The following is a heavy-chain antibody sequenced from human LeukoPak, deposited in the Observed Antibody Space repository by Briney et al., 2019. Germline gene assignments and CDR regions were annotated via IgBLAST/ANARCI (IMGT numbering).Heavy chain of an antibody. Sequence: ASVKVSCKASGYTFTCYYMHWVRQAPGQGLEWMGRINPNSGGTNYAQKFQGRVTMTRDTSISTAYMELSRLRSDDTAVYYCGRASRVVYSGSYFYMYWGQGTLVTVSS. CDR1: GYTFTCYY. CDR3: GRASRVVYSGSYFYMY. J-gene: IGHJ4*02. CDR2: INPNSGGT. D-gene: IGHD1-26*01. V-gene: IGHV1-2*06.